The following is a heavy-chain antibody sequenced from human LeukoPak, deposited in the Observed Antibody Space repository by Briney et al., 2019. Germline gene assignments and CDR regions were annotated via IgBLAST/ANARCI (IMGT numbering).Heavy chain of an antibody. CDR3: ARDQLGAVLYFDY. J-gene: IGHJ4*02. D-gene: IGHD1-1*01. CDR2: ISGSGDST. Sequence: GGSLRLSCAASGFTFSNYAMRWVRQAPGKGLEWVSGISGSGDSTYYADSVKGRFTISRDNSKNTLYLQINSLRVEDTAVYYCARDQLGAVLYFDYWGQGTLVTVSS. CDR1: GFTFSNYA. V-gene: IGHV3-23*01.